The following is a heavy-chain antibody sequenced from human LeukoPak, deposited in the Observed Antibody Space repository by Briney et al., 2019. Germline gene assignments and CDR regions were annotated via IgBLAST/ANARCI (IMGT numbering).Heavy chain of an antibody. J-gene: IGHJ4*02. CDR3: AKYFFPYCSSTSCPPWVTIPFDY. CDR2: ISGSGGST. D-gene: IGHD2-2*01. Sequence: GGSLRLSCAASGFTFSSYAMSWVRQAPGKGLGWVSAISGSGGSTYYADSVKGRFTISRDNSKNTLYLQMNSLRAEDTAVYYCAKYFFPYCSSTSCPPWVTIPFDYWGQGTLVTVSS. V-gene: IGHV3-23*01. CDR1: GFTFSSYA.